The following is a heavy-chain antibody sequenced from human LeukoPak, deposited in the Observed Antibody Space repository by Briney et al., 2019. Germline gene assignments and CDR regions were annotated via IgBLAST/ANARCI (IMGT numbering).Heavy chain of an antibody. J-gene: IGHJ5*02. CDR2: ISGSGGST. V-gene: IGHV3-23*01. D-gene: IGHD2-2*01. CDR3: AKDQYLGGLGWFDP. CDR1: GFTFSSYA. Sequence: GGSLRLSCSASGFTFSSYAMSWVRQAPGKGLEWVSAISGSGGSTYYADSVKGRFTISRDNSKNTLYLQMNSLRAEDTAVYYCAKDQYLGGLGWFDPWGQGTLVTVSS.